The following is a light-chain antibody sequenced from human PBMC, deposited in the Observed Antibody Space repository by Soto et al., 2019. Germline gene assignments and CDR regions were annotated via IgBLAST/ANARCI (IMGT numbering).Light chain of an antibody. Sequence: DIQMTQSPSSLSASVGDRVTITCQASHDIITYLNWFQQRPGKVPKLLIHDASKLETGVPSRFSGSGSWTHFSLNITGLQPEDVATYYCLQYDRFPRVFGPGTTVDL. CDR3: LQYDRFPRV. V-gene: IGKV1-33*01. J-gene: IGKJ3*01. CDR2: DAS. CDR1: HDIITY.